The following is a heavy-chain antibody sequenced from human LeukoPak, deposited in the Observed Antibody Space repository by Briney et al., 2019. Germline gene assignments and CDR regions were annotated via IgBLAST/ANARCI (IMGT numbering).Heavy chain of an antibody. CDR2: INHSGST. Sequence: NPSETLSLTCAVYGGSFSGYYCSWIRQPPGKGLEWIGEINHSGSTNYNPSLKSRVTISVDTSKNQFSLKLSSVTAADTAVYYCARRSVAFDYWGQGTLVTVSS. J-gene: IGHJ4*02. CDR1: GGSFSGYY. V-gene: IGHV4-34*01. D-gene: IGHD2-15*01. CDR3: ARRSVAFDY.